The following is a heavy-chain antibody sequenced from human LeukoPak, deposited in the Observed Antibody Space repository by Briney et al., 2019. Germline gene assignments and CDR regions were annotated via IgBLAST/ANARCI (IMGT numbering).Heavy chain of an antibody. CDR3: ARFASGTTWFDS. J-gene: IGHJ5*01. CDR1: GGSISSYC. D-gene: IGHD6-13*01. Sequence: SETLSLTCTVSGGSISSYCWSWIRQPPGKGLEWIGYIFYSGSTNYNPSLRSRVTISLDTSKNQFSLKLSSVTAADTAVYYCARFASGTTWFDSWGQGTLVAVSS. V-gene: IGHV4-59*08. CDR2: IFYSGST.